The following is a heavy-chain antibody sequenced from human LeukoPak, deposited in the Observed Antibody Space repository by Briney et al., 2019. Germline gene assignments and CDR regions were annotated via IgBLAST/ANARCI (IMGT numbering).Heavy chain of an antibody. CDR1: GYTFTSYG. CDR2: ISAYNGNT. Sequence: ASVKVSCKASGYTFTSYGISWVRQAPGQGLEWMGWISAYNGNTNYAQKLQGRVTMTTDTSTSTAYMELRSLRSDDTAVYYCARVNYYDSSGSIFGNKHPRCGAFDIWGQGTMVTVSS. D-gene: IGHD3-22*01. J-gene: IGHJ3*02. V-gene: IGHV1-18*01. CDR3: ARVNYYDSSGSIFGNKHPRCGAFDI.